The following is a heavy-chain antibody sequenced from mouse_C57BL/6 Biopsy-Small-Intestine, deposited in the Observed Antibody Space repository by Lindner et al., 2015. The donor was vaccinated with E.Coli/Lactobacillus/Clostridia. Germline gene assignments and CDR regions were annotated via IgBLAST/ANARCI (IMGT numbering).Heavy chain of an antibody. D-gene: IGHD2-10*01. Sequence: VQLQESGPELVKPGASVKISCKASGYAFSSSWMNWVKQRPGKDLEWIGRIFPGDGDPIYNGIFKGKATLTADKSSNTAYMQLSSLTSEDSAVYFCATGPYRFAYWGQGTLVTVSA. CDR1: GYAFSSSW. CDR2: IFPGDGDP. V-gene: IGHV1-82*01. J-gene: IGHJ3*01. CDR3: ATGPYRFAY.